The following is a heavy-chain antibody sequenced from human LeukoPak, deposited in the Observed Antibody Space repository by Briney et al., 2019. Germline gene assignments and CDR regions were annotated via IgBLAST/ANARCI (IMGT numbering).Heavy chain of an antibody. CDR3: AKKRPGDGDIFDY. J-gene: IGHJ4*02. CDR2: IQYSGGIR. Sequence: GGSLRLSCAASGFTFSSYGMHWIRQAPCRGLEWVAYIQYSGGIRKYADSVKGRFTISRDNSKNTLLLQMNTLKTEDTAVYYCAKKRPGDGDIFDYWGQGTLLTVSS. CDR1: GFTFSSYG. D-gene: IGHD2-21*02. V-gene: IGHV3-30*02.